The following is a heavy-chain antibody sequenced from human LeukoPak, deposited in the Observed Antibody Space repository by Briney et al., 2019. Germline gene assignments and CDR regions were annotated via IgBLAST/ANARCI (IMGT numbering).Heavy chain of an antibody. V-gene: IGHV3-48*02. Sequence: GGSLRLSCAGSGFTFSSYWMNWVRQAPGKGLEWVSFISTSSSRIYYADPVKGRFTISRDNAKNSLYLQMDSLRDEDTAVYYCARGETSVTSYLQPWGQGTLVTVSS. CDR2: ISTSSSRI. CDR1: GFTFSSYW. CDR3: ARGETSVTSYLQP. J-gene: IGHJ5*02. D-gene: IGHD4-17*01.